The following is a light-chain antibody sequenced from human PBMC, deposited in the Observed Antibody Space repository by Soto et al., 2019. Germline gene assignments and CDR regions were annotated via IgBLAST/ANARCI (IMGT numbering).Light chain of an antibody. Sequence: QSVLTQPASVSGSRGQSITISCTGTSSDVGSYNLVSWYQQYPGKAPKLMIYEGSKRPSGVSNRFSGSKSGNTASLTISGLQAEDEADYYCCSYAGPATYVFGTGTKLTVL. CDR2: EGS. CDR1: SSDVGSYNL. CDR3: CSYAGPATYV. J-gene: IGLJ1*01. V-gene: IGLV2-23*01.